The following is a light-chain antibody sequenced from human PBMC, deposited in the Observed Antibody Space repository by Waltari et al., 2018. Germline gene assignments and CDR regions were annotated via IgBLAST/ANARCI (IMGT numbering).Light chain of an antibody. J-gene: IGLJ2*01. CDR1: SPRQYY. CDR2: DKN. V-gene: IGLV3-19*01. Sequence: SSELTQDTAVSVALGQTVRLTCQVDSPRQYYTSPYHQKPGQAPLIGSYDKNNRPSGIPDRFSAASSGNTASLTITGAQAEDEADYYGNSRDTGGNHVVFGGGTKLTVL. CDR3: NSRDTGGNHVV.